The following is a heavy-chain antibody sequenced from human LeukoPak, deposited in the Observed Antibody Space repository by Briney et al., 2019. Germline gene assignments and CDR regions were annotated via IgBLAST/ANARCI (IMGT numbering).Heavy chain of an antibody. CDR2: ISSSRSYK. V-gene: IGHV3-21*01. J-gene: IGHJ6*03. Sequence: NPGGSLRLSCAASGFTFSSYGLTWVRQAPGKGLEWVSSISSSRSYKYYADSLKGRFTISRDNAKNSLYLQMNSLTAEDTAVYYCARVLPAPVDYYYMDVWGKGTTVTVSS. D-gene: IGHD2-2*01. CDR1: GFTFSSYG. CDR3: ARVLPAPVDYYYMDV.